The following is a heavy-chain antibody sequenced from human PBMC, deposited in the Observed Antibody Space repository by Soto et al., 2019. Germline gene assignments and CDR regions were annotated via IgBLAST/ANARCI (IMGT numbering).Heavy chain of an antibody. J-gene: IGHJ4*02. CDR3: AKAQGGSYFDY. V-gene: IGHV3-23*01. D-gene: IGHD2-15*01. CDR2: VGGSGGST. Sequence: EVQLLESGGGLVQPGGSLRLSCAASGFTFSRYAMSWVRQAPGKGLEWVSVVGGSGGSTYYADSVKGRFTISRDNSKNMLYLQMNNLRAEDTAVYYCAKAQGGSYFDYWGQGTLVTVSS. CDR1: GFTFSRYA.